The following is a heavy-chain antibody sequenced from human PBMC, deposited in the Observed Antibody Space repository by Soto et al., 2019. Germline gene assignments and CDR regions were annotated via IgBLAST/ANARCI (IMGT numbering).Heavy chain of an antibody. Sequence: QVQLVESGGGVVQPGRSLRLSCAASGFSFSNYGMHWVRQAPGKGLEWVALIWHDGSNKYYAESVKGRFTISRDNSKDMVYLQMNSLRAEDTAMYYCARGGDANTGFGKDYWGQGTLVTVSS. CDR3: ARGGDANTGFGKDY. J-gene: IGHJ4*02. CDR2: IWHDGSNK. D-gene: IGHD3-16*01. V-gene: IGHV3-33*01. CDR1: GFSFSNYG.